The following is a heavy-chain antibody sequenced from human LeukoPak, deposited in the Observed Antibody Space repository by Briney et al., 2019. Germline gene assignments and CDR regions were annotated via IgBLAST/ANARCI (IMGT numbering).Heavy chain of an antibody. Sequence: SETLSLTCPVYGGSFSGYYWSWIRPPPGKGLDGIGEINHRGSTNCDPSLKSGVTISVETSKNQFSLKLSSVTAADTAVYYCERGLGGIAVTSYSSGRRLNWFDPWGQGILVTVSS. CDR2: INHRGST. CDR3: ERGLGGIAVTSYSSGRRLNWFDP. CDR1: GGSFSGYY. J-gene: IGHJ5*02. D-gene: IGHD6-19*01. V-gene: IGHV4-34*01.